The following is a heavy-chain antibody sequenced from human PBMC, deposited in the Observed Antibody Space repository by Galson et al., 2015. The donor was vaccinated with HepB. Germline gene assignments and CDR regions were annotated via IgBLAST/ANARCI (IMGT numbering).Heavy chain of an antibody. J-gene: IGHJ4*02. CDR3: ARTYSSSWYTSTTEFDY. CDR1: GYTFTSYG. CDR2: ISAYNGNT. Sequence: SVKVSCKASGYTFTSYGISWVRQAPGQGLEWMGWISAYNGNTNYAQKLQGRVTMTTDTSTSTAYMELRSLRSDDTAVYYCARTYSSSWYTSTTEFDYWGQGTLVTVSS. D-gene: IGHD6-13*01. V-gene: IGHV1-18*01.